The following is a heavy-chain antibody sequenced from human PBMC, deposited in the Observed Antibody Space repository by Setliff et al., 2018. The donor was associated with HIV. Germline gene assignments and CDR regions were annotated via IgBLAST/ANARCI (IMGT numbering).Heavy chain of an antibody. CDR1: GGSISSFY. V-gene: IGHV4-4*07. CDR2: ICTSGST. Sequence: SETLSLTCTVSGGSISSFYWSWIRQPAGKGLEWIGRICTSGSTNYNPSLKSRVTMSVDTSKNQFSLKVTSVTAADTAVYYCARDLYAGRAFDIWGQGTMVTVSS. D-gene: IGHD4-17*01. CDR3: ARDLYAGRAFDI. J-gene: IGHJ3*02.